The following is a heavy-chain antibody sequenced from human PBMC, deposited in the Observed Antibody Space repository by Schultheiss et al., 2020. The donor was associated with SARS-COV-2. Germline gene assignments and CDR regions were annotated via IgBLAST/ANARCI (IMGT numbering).Heavy chain of an antibody. Sequence: GGSLRLSCETSGFTFSAYGMHWVRQAPGKGLEWVAVIWYDGTNTYYADSVKGRFTISRDNSKNTLYLQMSSLRAEDTAVYYCAKEVNWGYYYYAMAVWGQGTTVTVSS. CDR3: AKEVNWGYYYYAMAV. CDR1: GFTFSAYG. D-gene: IGHD7-27*01. CDR2: IWYDGTNT. V-gene: IGHV3-33*06. J-gene: IGHJ6*02.